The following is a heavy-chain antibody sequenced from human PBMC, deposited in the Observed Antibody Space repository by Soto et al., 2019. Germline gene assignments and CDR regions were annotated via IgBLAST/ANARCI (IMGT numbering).Heavy chain of an antibody. CDR3: ARGPRILRYFGARGPHYYGMDV. CDR1: GFTFSSYS. J-gene: IGHJ6*02. Sequence: GGSLRLSCAASGFTFSSYSMNWVRQAPGKGLEWVSYISSSSSTINYAVSVKGRFTISRDNAKNSLYLQMNSLRAEDTAVYYCARGPRILRYFGARGPHYYGMDVWGQGTTVTVSS. CDR2: ISSSSSTI. V-gene: IGHV3-48*01. D-gene: IGHD3-9*01.